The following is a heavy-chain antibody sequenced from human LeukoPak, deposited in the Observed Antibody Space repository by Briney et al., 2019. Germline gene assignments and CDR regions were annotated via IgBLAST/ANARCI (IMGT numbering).Heavy chain of an antibody. Sequence: PGGSLRLSCAASGFTFSSYAMSWVRQAPGKGLEWVPAISGSGGSTYYADSVKGRFTISRDNSKNTLYLQMNSLRAEDTAVYYCAKDNDFWSGSPYYWGQGTLVTVSS. CDR3: AKDNDFWSGSPYY. CDR2: ISGSGGST. V-gene: IGHV3-23*01. J-gene: IGHJ4*02. CDR1: GFTFSSYA. D-gene: IGHD3-3*01.